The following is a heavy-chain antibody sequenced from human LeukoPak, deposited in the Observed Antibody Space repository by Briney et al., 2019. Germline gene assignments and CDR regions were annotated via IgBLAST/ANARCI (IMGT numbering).Heavy chain of an antibody. Sequence: GGSLRLSCAASGFTVSNTYMSWVRQAPGKGLEWVSVIYSGGSTYYADSVKGRFTISRDNSKNTLYLQMNSLRAEDAAVHYCAKEDQQLAGNLDYWGQGTLVTVSS. V-gene: IGHV3-53*01. D-gene: IGHD6-13*01. J-gene: IGHJ4*02. CDR2: IYSGGST. CDR1: GFTVSNTY. CDR3: AKEDQQLAGNLDY.